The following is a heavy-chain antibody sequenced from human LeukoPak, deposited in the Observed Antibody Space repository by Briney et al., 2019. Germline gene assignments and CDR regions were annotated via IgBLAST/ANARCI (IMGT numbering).Heavy chain of an antibody. D-gene: IGHD3-10*01. V-gene: IGHV4-30-4*01. CDR2: IYYSGST. J-gene: IGHJ5*02. Sequence: SETLSLTCTVSGGSISSGDYYWSWIRQPPGKGLEWTGYIYYSGSTYYNPSLKSRVTISVDTSKNQFSLKLSSVTAADTAVYYCARGAIRWFGELLRWFDPWGQGTLVTVSS. CDR3: ARGAIRWFGELLRWFDP. CDR1: GGSISSGDYY.